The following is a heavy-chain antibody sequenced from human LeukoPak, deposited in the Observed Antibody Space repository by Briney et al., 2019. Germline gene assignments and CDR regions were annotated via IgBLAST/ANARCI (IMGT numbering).Heavy chain of an antibody. CDR3: ARGPGYSSSDGAFAI. CDR1: GGSFSGYY. V-gene: IGHV4-34*01. D-gene: IGHD6-13*01. J-gene: IGHJ3*02. Sequence: SETLSLTCAVYGGSFSGYYWSWIRQPPGKGLEWIGEINHSGSTNYNPSLKSRVTISVDTSKNQFSLKLSSVTAADTAVYYCARGPGYSSSDGAFAIWGQGTLVTVSS. CDR2: INHSGST.